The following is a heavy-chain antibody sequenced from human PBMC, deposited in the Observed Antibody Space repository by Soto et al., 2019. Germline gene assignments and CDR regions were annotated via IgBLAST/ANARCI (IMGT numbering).Heavy chain of an antibody. CDR1: GYTFTSYG. Sequence: ASVKVSCKASGYTFTSYGISWVRQAPGQGLEWMGGIIPIFGTANYAQKFQGRVTITADESTSTAYMELSSLRSEDTAVYYCASPSKEYCSSTSCYARDYWGQGTLVTVSS. J-gene: IGHJ4*02. CDR2: IIPIFGTA. CDR3: ASPSKEYCSSTSCYARDY. V-gene: IGHV1-69*13. D-gene: IGHD2-2*01.